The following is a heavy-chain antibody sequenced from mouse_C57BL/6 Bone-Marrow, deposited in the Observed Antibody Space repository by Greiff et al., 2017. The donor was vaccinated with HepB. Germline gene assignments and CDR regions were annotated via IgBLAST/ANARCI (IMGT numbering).Heavy chain of an antibody. CDR1: GYTFTSYT. D-gene: IGHD2-10*01. CDR2: INPSSGYT. CDR3: SFYDNDYFYY. V-gene: IGHV1-4*01. J-gene: IGHJ2*01. Sequence: VQLQQSGAELARPGASVKMSCKASGYTFTSYTMHWVKQRPGQGLEWIGYINPSSGYTKYNQKFKDKATLTADKSSSTAYMQLRSLTSEASAVYYCSFYDNDYFYYWGQGTTLTVSS.